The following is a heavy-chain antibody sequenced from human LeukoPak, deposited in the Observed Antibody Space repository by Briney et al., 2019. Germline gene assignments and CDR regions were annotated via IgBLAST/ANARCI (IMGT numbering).Heavy chain of an antibody. Sequence: GGSLRLSCAASGFTFSSDAMSWVRQAPGKGLEWVSAISNTGGSTYYADSVKDRFTISRDNSKNTLYLQMNSLRAEDTAVYYCAKSLYGELLAAPSDFWGRGTLVTVSS. V-gene: IGHV3-23*01. CDR3: AKSLYGELLAAPSDF. CDR2: ISNTGGST. CDR1: GFTFSSDA. D-gene: IGHD3-10*01. J-gene: IGHJ4*02.